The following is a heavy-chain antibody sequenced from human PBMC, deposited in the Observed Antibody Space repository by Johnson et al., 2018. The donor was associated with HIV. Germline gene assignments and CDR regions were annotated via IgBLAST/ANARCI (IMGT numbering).Heavy chain of an antibody. CDR1: GFTFSSYA. CDR3: ANGEGGIFFLAFDI. V-gene: IGHV3-30*04. CDR2: ISYDGSNK. Sequence: QVQLVESGGGVVQPGRSLRLSCAASGFTFSSYAMHWVRQAPGKGLEWVAVISYDGSNKYYADAVKGRFTISRDNSKNTLYLHINTLRPEYTAVYYCANGEGGIFFLAFDIWGQGTMVTVSS. J-gene: IGHJ3*02. D-gene: IGHD3-10*01.